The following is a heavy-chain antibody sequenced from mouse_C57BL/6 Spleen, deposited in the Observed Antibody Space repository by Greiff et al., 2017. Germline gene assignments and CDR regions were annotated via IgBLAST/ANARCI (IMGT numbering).Heavy chain of an antibody. CDR2: INPSNGGT. CDR1: GYTFTSYW. J-gene: IGHJ4*01. Sequence: QVHVKQPGTELVKPGASVKLSCKASGYTFTSYWMHWVKQRPGQGLEWIGNINPSNGGTNYNEKFKSKATLTVDKSSSTAYMQLSSLTSEDSAVYYCARWTTVGRYYAMDYWGQGTSVTVSS. V-gene: IGHV1-53*01. D-gene: IGHD1-1*01. CDR3: ARWTTVGRYYAMDY.